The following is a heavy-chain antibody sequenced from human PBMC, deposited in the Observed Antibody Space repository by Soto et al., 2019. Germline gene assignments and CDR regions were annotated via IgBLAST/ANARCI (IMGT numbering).Heavy chain of an antibody. J-gene: IGHJ4*02. Sequence: QVQLVESGGGEVQPGRSLRLSCEAFGFTFSSYGMHWVRQAPGKGLEWVAVIWYDGSNKYYADSVKGRFTISSDNSKNMLYLEMNSLRVEDTAVYYCVRQAGEDSWGQGTMVTVST. CDR2: IWYDGSNK. CDR3: VRQAGEDS. CDR1: GFTFSSYG. D-gene: IGHD6-13*01. V-gene: IGHV3-33*01.